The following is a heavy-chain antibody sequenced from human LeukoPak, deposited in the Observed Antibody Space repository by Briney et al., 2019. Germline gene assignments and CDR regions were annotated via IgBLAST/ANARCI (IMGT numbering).Heavy chain of an antibody. V-gene: IGHV3-33*01. CDR3: ARGLLRYSGYDYGFDY. J-gene: IGHJ4*02. Sequence: GRTLRLSCAASGFTFSSYGMHWVRQAPGKGLEWVAVIWYDGSNKYYADSVKGRFTISRDNSKNTLYLQMNSLRAEDTAVYYCARGLLRYSGYDYGFDYWGQGPLVPVSS. CDR2: IWYDGSNK. D-gene: IGHD5-12*01. CDR1: GFTFSSYG.